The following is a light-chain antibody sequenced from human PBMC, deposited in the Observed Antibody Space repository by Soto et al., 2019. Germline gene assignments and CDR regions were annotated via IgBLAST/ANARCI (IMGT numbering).Light chain of an antibody. V-gene: IGKV1-5*01. J-gene: IGKJ1*01. CDR1: QSISPW. Sequence: SXSVXDRLNITFRASQSISPWLAWYQQKPGKAPKLLIFDVSNLESGVPSRFSGSGSGTEFTLTISSLQPDDFATYYCLQYHTYRTFGQGTKVDI. CDR2: DVS. CDR3: LQYHTYRT.